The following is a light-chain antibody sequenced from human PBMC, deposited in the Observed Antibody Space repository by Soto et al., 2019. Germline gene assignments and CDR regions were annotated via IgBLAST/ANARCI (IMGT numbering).Light chain of an antibody. J-gene: IGKJ1*01. Sequence: EIVLTQSPATLSLYPGERATLSCRASQSVWTYLAWYQQKRGQAPRLLMYDASNRASGVPARFSGSGSGTDFTLTISSLEPEDFAVYYCQQYNNWPPWTFGQGTKVDIK. CDR2: DAS. CDR1: QSVWTY. CDR3: QQYNNWPPWT. V-gene: IGKV3-11*01.